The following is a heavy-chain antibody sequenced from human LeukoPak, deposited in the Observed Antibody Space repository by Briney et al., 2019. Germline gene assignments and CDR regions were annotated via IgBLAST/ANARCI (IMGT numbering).Heavy chain of an antibody. CDR1: GGSISGYY. V-gene: IGHV4-59*08. CDR2: INYSGRT. J-gene: IGHJ4*02. CDR3: ARHGYDTGGYQAYFDY. Sequence: PSETLSLTCTVSGGSISGYYWSWIRQPPGKGLEWIAYINYSGRTNYNPSLKSRVTISVDTSKNQFSLKLNSVTAADTAVYYCARHGYDTGGYQAYFDYWGQGTLVTVSS. D-gene: IGHD3-22*01.